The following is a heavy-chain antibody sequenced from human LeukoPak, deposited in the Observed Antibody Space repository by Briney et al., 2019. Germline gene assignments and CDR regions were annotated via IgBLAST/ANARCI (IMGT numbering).Heavy chain of an antibody. V-gene: IGHV4-61*02. CDR1: GGSISSGSDY. J-gene: IGHJ3*02. D-gene: IGHD1-14*01. CDR2: IYTNGGT. Sequence: SETLSLTCTVSGGSISSGSDYWTWIRQPAGKGLEWIGRIYTNGGTDYNPSLKSRVTISVDTSKNQFSLKLNSVTAADTAVYYCARYRNEALFAFDIWGQGTMVTVSS. CDR3: ARYRNEALFAFDI.